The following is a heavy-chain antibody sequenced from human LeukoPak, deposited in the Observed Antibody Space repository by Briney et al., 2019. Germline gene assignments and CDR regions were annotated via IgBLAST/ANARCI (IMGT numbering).Heavy chain of an antibody. V-gene: IGHV3-48*01. Sequence: PGGSLRLSCAASGFTFTSHGMNWVSQAPGKGLEWVSYIIISSSTIYYADSVKGRFTISRDNAKNSLYLQMNSLRAEDTAVYYCARELFMTDILDYWGQGTLVTVSS. CDR2: IIISSSTI. J-gene: IGHJ4*02. CDR3: ARELFMTDILDY. D-gene: IGHD2/OR15-2a*01. CDR1: GFTFTSHG.